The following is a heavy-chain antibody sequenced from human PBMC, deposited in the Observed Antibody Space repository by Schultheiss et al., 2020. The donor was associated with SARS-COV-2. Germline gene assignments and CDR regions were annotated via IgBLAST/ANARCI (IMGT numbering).Heavy chain of an antibody. Sequence: ASVKVSCKASGYTFTSYGISWVRQAPGQGLEWMGWINPNSGGTNYAQKFQGRVTMTRDTSISTAYMELSRLRSDDTAVYYCARAVRHGSGSYDYYYYYMDVWGKGTTVTVSS. D-gene: IGHD3-10*01. CDR1: GYTFTSYG. J-gene: IGHJ6*03. CDR3: ARAVRHGSGSYDYYYYYMDV. V-gene: IGHV1-2*02. CDR2: INPNSGGT.